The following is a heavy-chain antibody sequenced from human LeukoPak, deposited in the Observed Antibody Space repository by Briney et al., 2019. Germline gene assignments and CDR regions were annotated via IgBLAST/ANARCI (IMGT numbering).Heavy chain of an antibody. V-gene: IGHV1-69*13. CDR2: IIPIFGTA. CDR3: ARDCGPLAFDI. CDR1: GYTFTDYH. J-gene: IGHJ3*02. Sequence: ASVKVSCKASGYTFTDYHIHWVRQAPGQGLEWMGGIIPIFGTANYAQKFQGRVTITADESTSTAYMELSSLRSEDTAVYYCARDCGPLAFDIWGQGTMVTVSS. D-gene: IGHD2-21*01.